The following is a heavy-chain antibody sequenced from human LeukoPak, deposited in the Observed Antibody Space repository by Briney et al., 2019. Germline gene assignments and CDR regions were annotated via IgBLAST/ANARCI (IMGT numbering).Heavy chain of an antibody. CDR1: GGSISSGGYS. Sequence: SQTLSLTCAVSGGSISSGGYSWSWIRQPPGKGLEWIGYIYYSGSTNYNPSLKSRVTISVDTSKNQFSLKLSSVTAADTAVYYCARDRPDGYNRAFAFDIWGQGTMVTVSS. D-gene: IGHD5-12*01. V-gene: IGHV4-30-4*07. CDR2: IYYSGST. J-gene: IGHJ3*02. CDR3: ARDRPDGYNRAFAFDI.